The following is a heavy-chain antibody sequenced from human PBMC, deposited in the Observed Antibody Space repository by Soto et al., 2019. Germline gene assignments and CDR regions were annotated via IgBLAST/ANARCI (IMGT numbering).Heavy chain of an antibody. CDR1: GFTFSSYT. J-gene: IGHJ4*02. CDR3: ARDPNTGTYHFNY. Sequence: EVQLLESGGGLVKPGGSLSLSCAASGFTFSSYTMNWVRQAPGKGLEWVSSITSSSSAIYYADSVRGRFTISRDNAKNSLYLQMNSLRAEDAAVYYCARDPNTGTYHFNYWGQGTLVTVSS. CDR2: ITSSSSAI. V-gene: IGHV3-21*01. D-gene: IGHD1-1*01.